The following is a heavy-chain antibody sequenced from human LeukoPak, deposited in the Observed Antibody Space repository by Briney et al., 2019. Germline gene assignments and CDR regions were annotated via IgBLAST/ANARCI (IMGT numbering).Heavy chain of an antibody. J-gene: IGHJ6*02. CDR1: GFKFSDHY. D-gene: IGHD7-27*01. CDR2: SRNKASSYTT. Sequence: GGSQRLSCAASGFKFSDHYIDWVRQAPGKGLEWVGRSRNKASSYTTEYAASVEGRFTISRDVSASSLYLQMNSLRTEDTAVYYWCRNAINGENGKDVWGQGTTVTVSS. CDR3: CRNAINGENGKDV. V-gene: IGHV3-72*01.